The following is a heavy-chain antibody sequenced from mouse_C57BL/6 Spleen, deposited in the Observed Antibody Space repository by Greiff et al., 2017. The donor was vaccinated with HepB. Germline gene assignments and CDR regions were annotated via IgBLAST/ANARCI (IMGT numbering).Heavy chain of an antibody. D-gene: IGHD2-1*01. J-gene: IGHJ1*03. CDR3: ARRHYGNHWYFDV. CDR1: GFTFSSYG. V-gene: IGHV5-6*01. Sequence: EVMLVESGGDLVKPGGSLKLSCAASGFTFSSYGMSWVRQTPDKRLEWVATISSGGSYTYYPDSVKGRFTISRDNAKNTLYLQMSSLKSEDTAMYYCARRHYGNHWYFDVWGTGTTVTVSS. CDR2: ISSGGSYT.